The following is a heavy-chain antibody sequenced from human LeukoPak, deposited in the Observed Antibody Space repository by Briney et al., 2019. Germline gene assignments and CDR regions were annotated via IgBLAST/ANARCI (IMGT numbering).Heavy chain of an antibody. CDR2: IYTTGST. V-gene: IGHV4-4*07. Sequence: PSETLSLTCTVYDGSISTYYWSWIRQHAGKGLEWIGRIYTTGSTNYNPSLKSRVTMSVDTSKNQFSLKLSSVTAADTAVYYCARGGLPRENWFDPWGQGTLVTVSS. J-gene: IGHJ5*02. CDR1: DGSISTYY. D-gene: IGHD1-26*01. CDR3: ARGGLPRENWFDP.